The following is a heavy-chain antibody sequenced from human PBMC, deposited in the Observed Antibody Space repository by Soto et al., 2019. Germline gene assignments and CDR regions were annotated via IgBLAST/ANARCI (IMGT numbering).Heavy chain of an antibody. D-gene: IGHD3-3*02. Sequence: EVQLVESGGGLVQSGGSLRLSCAASGFTFNTYWMNWVHQAPGKGLEWLGNIKQDGSQTYYVDSVKGRFTISRDNAKNSLYLQMNSLRVEDTAVYYCARDSMTRTSDYWGQGTLVSVSS. CDR1: GFTFNTYW. J-gene: IGHJ4*02. CDR3: ARDSMTRTSDY. V-gene: IGHV3-7*01. CDR2: IKQDGSQT.